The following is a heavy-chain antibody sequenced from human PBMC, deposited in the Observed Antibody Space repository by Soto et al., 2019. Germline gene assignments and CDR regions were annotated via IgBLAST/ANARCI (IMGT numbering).Heavy chain of an antibody. Sequence: QVQLVQSGAEVKKPGASVKVSCKASGYTFTSYGISWVRQAPGQGPERMGWISAYNGNTNYAQKLQGRVTMTTDTATSTAYMELRSLRSDDTAVYYCAHYYDSSAFIGWFDPWGQGTLVTVSS. CDR3: AHYYDSSAFIGWFDP. D-gene: IGHD3-22*01. J-gene: IGHJ5*02. CDR1: GYTFTSYG. V-gene: IGHV1-18*01. CDR2: ISAYNGNT.